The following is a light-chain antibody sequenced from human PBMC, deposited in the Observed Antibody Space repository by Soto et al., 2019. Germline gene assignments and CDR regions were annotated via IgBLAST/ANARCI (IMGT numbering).Light chain of an antibody. CDR3: CSYAGSSNLV. V-gene: IGLV2-23*01. CDR1: SSDVGSYNL. J-gene: IGLJ2*01. Sequence: QSALTQPASVSGSPGQSFTISCTGTSSDVGSYNLVSWSQQHPGKAPKLLIYEGSKRPSGVSNRFSGSKSGNTASLTISGLQAEDEADYYCCSYAGSSNLVFGGGTKLTVL. CDR2: EGS.